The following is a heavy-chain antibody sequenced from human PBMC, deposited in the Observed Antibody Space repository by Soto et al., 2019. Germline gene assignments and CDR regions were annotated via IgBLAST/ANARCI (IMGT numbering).Heavy chain of an antibody. V-gene: IGHV3-30*03. J-gene: IGHJ6*02. CDR2: MSFDGSYK. CDR3: ARGMIRGVVYYGVEV. Sequence: QEQLVESGGGAVQPGRSLRLSCTASGFSFSSYDMHWVRQAPGEGLEWVSAMSFDGSYKHYGDSVKGRFTISRDNSENTLYLQMNGLRPEDTAVYFCARGMIRGVVYYGVEVWGQGTTVTVS. CDR1: GFSFSSYD. D-gene: IGHD3-10*01.